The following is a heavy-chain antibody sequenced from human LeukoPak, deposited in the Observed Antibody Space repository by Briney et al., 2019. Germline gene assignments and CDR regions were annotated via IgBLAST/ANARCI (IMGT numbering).Heavy chain of an antibody. J-gene: IGHJ5*02. CDR3: ARDDNPNSSSWILFRFDP. CDR1: GFTLSSYS. CDR2: ISSTSSYI. D-gene: IGHD6-13*01. Sequence: GGSLRLSCAASGFTLSSYSMNWVRQAPGKGLEWVSSISSTSSYIYYADSVKGRFTISRDNSKNTLYLQMNSLRSDDTAVYYCARDDNPNSSSWILFRFDPWGQGTLVTVSS. V-gene: IGHV3-21*04.